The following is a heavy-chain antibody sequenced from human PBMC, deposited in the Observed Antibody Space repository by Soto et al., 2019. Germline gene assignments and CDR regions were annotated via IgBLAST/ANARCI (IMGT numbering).Heavy chain of an antibody. D-gene: IGHD2-2*01. CDR1: GFMFSSYD. Sequence: EVQLVESGGDLVQPGGFLRLSCAASGFMFSSYDMHWVRQGTGKGLEWVAAIGTAGDTYYLGSVKGRFTISRENDKKSLNLQMDSLRGEDTAVYYCARGSRTSSQVRYFDYWGQGSLVTVSS. V-gene: IGHV3-13*01. CDR3: ARGSRTSSQVRYFDY. J-gene: IGHJ4*02. CDR2: IGTAGDT.